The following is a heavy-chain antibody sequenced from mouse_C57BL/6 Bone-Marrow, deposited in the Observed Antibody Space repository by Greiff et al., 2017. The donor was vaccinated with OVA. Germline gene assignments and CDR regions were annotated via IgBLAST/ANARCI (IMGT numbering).Heavy chain of an antibody. CDR2: ISNGGGSN. J-gene: IGHJ3*01. V-gene: IGHV5-12*01. D-gene: IGHD2-1*01. CDR1: GFTFSDYY. Sequence: EVMLVESGGGLVQPGGSLKLSCAASGFTFSDYYMYWVRQTPEKRLEWVAYISNGGGSNYYPDTVQGRFTISRDNAKNTLYLQMSRLKSEDTAMYYCARNYGNPAWFAYWGQGTLVTVSA. CDR3: ARNYGNPAWFAY.